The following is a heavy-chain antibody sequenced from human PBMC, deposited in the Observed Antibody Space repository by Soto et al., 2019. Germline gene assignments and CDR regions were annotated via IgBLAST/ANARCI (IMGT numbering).Heavy chain of an antibody. V-gene: IGHV4-59*01. J-gene: IGHJ5*02. CDR3: ARVTRVVVTGAIDNWFDP. D-gene: IGHD2-21*02. CDR2: IYYSGST. CDR1: GGSISSYD. Sequence: SETRSLTCTVSGGSISSYDWSWIRQPPVKGLEWIGYIYYSGSTNYNPSLKSRVTISVDTSKNQFSLKLSSVTAADTAVYYCARVTRVVVTGAIDNWFDPWGQGTLVTVSS.